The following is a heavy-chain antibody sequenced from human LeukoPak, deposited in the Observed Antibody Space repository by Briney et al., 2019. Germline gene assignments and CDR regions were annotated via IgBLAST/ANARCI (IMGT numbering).Heavy chain of an antibody. CDR2: INHVGST. Sequence: SETLSLTCAVYGGSLSGSYWSWIRQPPGKGLEWIGEINHVGSTTYNPSLKSRVTISVDTSKNQFSLKLSSVTAADTAVYYCARSPLYSSSWWPWGQGTLVTVSS. CDR3: ARSPLYSSSWWP. V-gene: IGHV4-34*01. D-gene: IGHD6-6*01. J-gene: IGHJ5*02. CDR1: GGSLSGSY.